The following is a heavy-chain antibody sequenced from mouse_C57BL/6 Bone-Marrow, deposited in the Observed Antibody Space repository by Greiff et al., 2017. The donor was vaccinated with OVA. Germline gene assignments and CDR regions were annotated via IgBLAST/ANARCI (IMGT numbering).Heavy chain of an antibody. D-gene: IGHD1-1*02. Sequence: VQLQQSGAELVRPGASVKLSCTASGFNIKDDYMHWVKQRPEQGLEWIGWIDPENGATEYASKFQGKATITADTSSNTAYLQLSSLTSEDTAVYYCTTLHGYWYFDVWGTGTTVTVSS. J-gene: IGHJ1*03. CDR1: GFNIKDDY. V-gene: IGHV14-4*01. CDR3: TTLHGYWYFDV. CDR2: IDPENGAT.